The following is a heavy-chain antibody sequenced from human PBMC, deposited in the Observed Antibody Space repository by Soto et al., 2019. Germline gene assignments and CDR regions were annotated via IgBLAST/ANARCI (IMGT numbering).Heavy chain of an antibody. CDR3: ARVSFCSGGSCYRTHYYYYYMDV. J-gene: IGHJ6*03. D-gene: IGHD2-15*01. CDR1: GFTFSSYS. CDR2: ISSSSSYI. V-gene: IGHV3-21*01. Sequence: GGSLRLSCAASGFTFSSYSMNWVRQAPGKGLEWVSSISSSSSYIYYADSVKGRFTISRDNAKNSLYLQMNSLRAEDTAVYYCARVSFCSGGSCYRTHYYYYYMDVWGKGTTVTVSS.